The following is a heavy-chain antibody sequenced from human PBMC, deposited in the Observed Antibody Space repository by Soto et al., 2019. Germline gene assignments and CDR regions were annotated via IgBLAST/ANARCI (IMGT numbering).Heavy chain of an antibody. Sequence: QVQLQESGPGLVEPSGTLSLTCTVSGDSISSNWWTWVRQPPGKGLEWIGEIYHSGRTNYNPSLTXRXTXXVAKPTGHFSLKLSSVPAADTAGYSCAPRDRSAPSWGQGTLVTISS. J-gene: IGHJ5*02. CDR2: IYHSGRT. CDR1: GDSISSNW. CDR3: APRDRSAPS. V-gene: IGHV4-4*02. D-gene: IGHD2-15*01.